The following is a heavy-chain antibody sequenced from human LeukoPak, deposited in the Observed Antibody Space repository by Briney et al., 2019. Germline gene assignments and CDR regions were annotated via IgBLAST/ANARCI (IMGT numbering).Heavy chain of an antibody. V-gene: IGHV3-21*01. D-gene: IGHD1-26*01. CDR3: ARDPLSGSYGEYYYYMDV. CDR2: ISSSSSYI. Sequence: GGSLRLSCAASGFTFSSYSMNWVRQAPGKGLKWFSSISSSSSYIYYADSVKGRFTISRDNAKNSLYLQMNSLRAEDTAVYYCARDPLSGSYGEYYYYMDVWGKGTTVTVSS. CDR1: GFTFSSYS. J-gene: IGHJ6*03.